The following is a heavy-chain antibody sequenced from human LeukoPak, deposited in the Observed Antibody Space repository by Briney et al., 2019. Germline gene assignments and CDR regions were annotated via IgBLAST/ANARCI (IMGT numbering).Heavy chain of an antibody. J-gene: IGHJ1*01. Sequence: SETLSLTCAVYGGSFSGYYWSWIRQPPGKGLEWIGEINHRRSTNYNPSLKSRVTISVDTSKNQFSLKLSSVTAADTAVYYCARDGEAYCGGDCHGYFQHWGQGTLVTVSS. V-gene: IGHV4-34*01. CDR2: INHRRST. CDR3: ARDGEAYCGGDCHGYFQH. D-gene: IGHD2-21*02. CDR1: GGSFSGYY.